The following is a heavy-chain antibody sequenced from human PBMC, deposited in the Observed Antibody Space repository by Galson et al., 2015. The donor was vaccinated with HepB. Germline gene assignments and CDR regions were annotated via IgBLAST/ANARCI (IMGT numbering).Heavy chain of an antibody. Sequence: SVKVSCKASGYIFATYFLHWVRQAPGQGLEYVGMIDPSNAATNFAQRFQGRATMTRDTSTSTVYMDLSGLTSEDTAVYYCAREAPGTLYFDYWGQGTLVTVSS. CDR2: IDPSNAAT. D-gene: IGHD2-2*01. CDR3: AREAPGTLYFDY. J-gene: IGHJ4*02. CDR1: GYIFATYF. V-gene: IGHV1-46*03.